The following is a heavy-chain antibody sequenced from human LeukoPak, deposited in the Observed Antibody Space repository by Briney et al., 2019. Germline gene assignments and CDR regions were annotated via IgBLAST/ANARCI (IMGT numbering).Heavy chain of an antibody. J-gene: IGHJ4*02. CDR2: VSYDGSKR. CDR3: AKDLYSSSWYYFDY. D-gene: IGHD6-13*01. CDR1: GFNFSRYA. Sequence: GGSLRLSCVASGFNFSRYAFYWIRKTPGKGLEWVAIVSYDGSKRSYADSVKGRFTISRDNSKNTLYLQMNSLRAEDTAVYYCAKDLYSSSWYYFDYWGQGTLVTVSS. V-gene: IGHV3-30*04.